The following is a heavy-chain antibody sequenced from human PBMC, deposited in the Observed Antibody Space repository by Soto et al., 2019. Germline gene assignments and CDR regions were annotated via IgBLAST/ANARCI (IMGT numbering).Heavy chain of an antibody. CDR1: GGSISSYY. V-gene: IGHV4-59*01. CDR3: ARYTYYDFWSGYDYYYYGMDV. Sequence: RSETLSLTCTVSGGSISSYYWSWIRQPPGKGLEWIGYIYYSGSTNYNPSLKSRVTISVDTSKNQFSLKLSSVTAADTAVYYCARYTYYDFWSGYDYYYYGMDVWGQGTTVTVSS. D-gene: IGHD3-3*01. J-gene: IGHJ6*02. CDR2: IYYSGST.